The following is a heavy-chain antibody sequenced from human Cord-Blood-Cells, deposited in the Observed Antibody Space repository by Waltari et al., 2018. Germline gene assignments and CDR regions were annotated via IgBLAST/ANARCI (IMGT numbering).Heavy chain of an antibody. D-gene: IGHD2-2*02. CDR1: GFTSSSYE. CDR3: ASIPTFDWYFDL. V-gene: IGHV3-48*03. J-gene: IGHJ2*01. CDR2: ISSSGSTI. Sequence: EVQLVESGGGLVQPGGSMRLSCSASGFTSSSYELNWVRQAPGKGLEWVSYISSSGSTIYYADSVKGRCTISRDNAKNSLYLQMNSLRAEDTAVYYCASIPTFDWYFDLWGRGTLVTVSS.